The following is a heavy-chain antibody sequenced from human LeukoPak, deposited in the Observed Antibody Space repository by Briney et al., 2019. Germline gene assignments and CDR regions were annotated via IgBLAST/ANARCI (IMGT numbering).Heavy chain of an antibody. CDR2: IYPSGNT. Sequence: PSETLSLTCTVSGGSITSYYWSWIRKSAGKGLEWIGRIYPSGNTNYNPSLKSRLTMSVDTSKNQFSLNLRSVTAADTAVYYCAKYSSSSYAFDLWGQGTMVTVSS. V-gene: IGHV4-4*07. CDR1: GGSITSYY. J-gene: IGHJ3*01. D-gene: IGHD6-6*01. CDR3: AKYSSSSYAFDL.